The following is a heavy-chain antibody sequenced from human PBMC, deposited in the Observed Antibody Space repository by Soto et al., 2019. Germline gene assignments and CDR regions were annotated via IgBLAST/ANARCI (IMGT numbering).Heavy chain of an antibody. CDR1: GFTFSSYA. CDR2: ISGSGGST. V-gene: IGHV3-23*01. CDR3: ARDQVGIAAAGLDDGWFDP. J-gene: IGHJ5*02. Sequence: GGSLRLSCAASGFTFSSYAMSWVRQAPGKGLEWVSAISGSGGSTYYADSVKGRFTISRDNAKSSLYLQMNSLRAEDTAVYYCARDQVGIAAAGLDDGWFDPWGQGTLVTVSS. D-gene: IGHD6-13*01.